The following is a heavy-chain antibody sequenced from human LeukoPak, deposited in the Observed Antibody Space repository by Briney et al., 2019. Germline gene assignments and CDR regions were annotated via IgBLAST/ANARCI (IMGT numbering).Heavy chain of an antibody. CDR3: ARDYCSGGSCYYDY. CDR2: INQIGNT. CDR1: GGSFSGYY. Sequence: PSETLSLTCYLYGGSFSGYYWSWIRQSPGKGLEWIGEINQIGNTNYIPSLKSRLTISIDTSNNQFSLNLTSVTAADTAVYYCARDYCSGGSCYYDYWGQGTLVTVSS. J-gene: IGHJ4*02. V-gene: IGHV4-34*01. D-gene: IGHD2-15*01.